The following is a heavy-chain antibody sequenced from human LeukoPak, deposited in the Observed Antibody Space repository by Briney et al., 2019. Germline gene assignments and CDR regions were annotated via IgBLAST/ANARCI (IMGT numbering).Heavy chain of an antibody. D-gene: IGHD6-25*01. CDR2: IYPGDSDT. V-gene: IGHV5-51*01. Sequence: GESLKISCKGSGYSFTSYWIGWVRQMPGKGLEWMGIIYPGDSDTRYSPSFQGQVTISADKSISTAYLQWSSLKASDTAMYYCASQSIAAPFLDSDYSMDVWGKGTTVTVSS. J-gene: IGHJ6*03. CDR1: GYSFTSYW. CDR3: ASQSIAAPFLDSDYSMDV.